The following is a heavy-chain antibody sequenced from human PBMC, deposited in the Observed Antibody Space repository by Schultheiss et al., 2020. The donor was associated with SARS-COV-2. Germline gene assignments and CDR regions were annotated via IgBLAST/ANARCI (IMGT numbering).Heavy chain of an antibody. CDR2: IKQDGSEK. CDR3: ARDSLARDAFDI. CDR1: GFTFSNAW. Sequence: GGSLRLSCAASGFTFSNAWMSWVRQAPGKGLEWVANIKQDGSEKIYVDSVKGRFSISRENAKNSLYLQMNSLRAEDTAVYYCARDSLARDAFDIWGQGTMVTVSS. J-gene: IGHJ3*02. V-gene: IGHV3-7*01.